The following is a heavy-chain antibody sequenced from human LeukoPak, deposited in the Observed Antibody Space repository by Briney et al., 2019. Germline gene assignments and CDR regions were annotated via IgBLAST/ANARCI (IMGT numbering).Heavy chain of an antibody. CDR2: FDPEDGET. J-gene: IGHJ5*02. CDR3: ARDVPWFDP. Sequence: GASVKVSCKASGYTFTSYGISWVRQAPGKGLEWMGGFDPEDGETIYAQKFQGRVTMTKDTSTDTAYMELSSLRSEDTAVYYCARDVPWFDPWGQGTLVTVSS. V-gene: IGHV1-24*01. CDR1: GYTFTSYG.